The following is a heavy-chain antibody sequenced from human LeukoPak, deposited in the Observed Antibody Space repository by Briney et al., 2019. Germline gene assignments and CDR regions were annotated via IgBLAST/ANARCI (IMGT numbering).Heavy chain of an antibody. CDR2: IYTGGTT. D-gene: IGHD2/OR15-2a*01. CDR3: ARDGDDTNFSPFDY. J-gene: IGHJ4*02. CDR1: GFTVGSNY. Sequence: TGGSLRLSCAVSGFTVGSNYMSWVRQAPGKGLEWVSVIYTGGTTYYADSVKGRFTISRDNSKNTLYLQMNSLRAEDTAVYYCARDGDDTNFSPFDYWGQGTLVTVSS. V-gene: IGHV3-53*01.